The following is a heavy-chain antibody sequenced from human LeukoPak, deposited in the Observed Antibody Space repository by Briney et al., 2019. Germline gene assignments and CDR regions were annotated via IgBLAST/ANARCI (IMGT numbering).Heavy chain of an antibody. D-gene: IGHD3-3*01. CDR3: ARRNYDFWSGTYFYYMDV. Sequence: ASVKVSCKASGYTFTDYYVHWVRQAPGQGLEWMGWINANRGDINYAQKFQGRVTMTRDTSISTAYMELTRLTSDDTAVYYCARRNYDFWSGTYFYYMDVWGKGTTVTVSS. V-gene: IGHV1-2*02. CDR1: GYTFTDYY. J-gene: IGHJ6*03. CDR2: INANRGDI.